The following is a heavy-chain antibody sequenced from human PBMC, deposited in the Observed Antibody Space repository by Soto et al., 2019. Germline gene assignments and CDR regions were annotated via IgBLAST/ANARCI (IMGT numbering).Heavy chain of an antibody. CDR1: GGTFSSYA. D-gene: IGHD2-15*01. J-gene: IGHJ5*02. V-gene: IGHV1-69*12. Sequence: QVQLVQSGAEVKKPGSSVKVSCKASGGTFSSYAISWVRQAPGQGLEWMGGIIPIFGTANYAQKFQGRVTITADESTSTTYRELSSLRSEDTAVYYCAREVVVAATGWFDPWGQGTLVTVSS. CDR2: IIPIFGTA. CDR3: AREVVVAATGWFDP.